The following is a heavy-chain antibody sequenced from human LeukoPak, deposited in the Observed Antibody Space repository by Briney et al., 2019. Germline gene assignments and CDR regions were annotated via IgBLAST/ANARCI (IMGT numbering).Heavy chain of an antibody. J-gene: IGHJ4*02. Sequence: PGGSLRLSCAASGFIFSSYAMHWVRQAPGKGLEWVAVMSYDGSNKYYADSVKGRFTISRDNSKNTLYLQMNSLRAEDTAVYYCARGTVTTFCYFDYWGQGTLVTVSS. CDR2: MSYDGSNK. D-gene: IGHD4-17*01. V-gene: IGHV3-30-3*01. CDR1: GFIFSSYA. CDR3: ARGTVTTFCYFDY.